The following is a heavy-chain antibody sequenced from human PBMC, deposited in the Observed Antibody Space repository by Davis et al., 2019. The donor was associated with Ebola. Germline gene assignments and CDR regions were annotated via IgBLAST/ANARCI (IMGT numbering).Heavy chain of an antibody. CDR1: GFTFSATA. J-gene: IGHJ4*02. CDR2: IRSKANSYAT. D-gene: IGHD6-6*01. CDR3: TSSYASSSGDY. V-gene: IGHV3-73*01. Sequence: PGGPLRPPCAAPGFTFSATAMHWVRQPSGKGLDWVGRIRSKANSYATAYAASVNGRFTISRDDSKNTAYLQMNSLKTEDTAVYYCTSSYASSSGDYWGQGTLVTVSS.